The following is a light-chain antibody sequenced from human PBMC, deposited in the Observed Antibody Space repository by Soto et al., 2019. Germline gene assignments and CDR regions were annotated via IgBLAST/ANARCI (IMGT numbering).Light chain of an antibody. CDR3: QQYNSYSST. V-gene: IGKV1-5*03. Sequence: DIQMTQSPSTLSASVGERVNITCRARQSISSWLAWYQQKPGKAPKHLIYKASSLESGIPSRFSGRGSGTEFTLTISSLQPDDFATYYCQQYNSYSSTFGQGTKLEIK. CDR2: KAS. CDR1: QSISSW. J-gene: IGKJ2*01.